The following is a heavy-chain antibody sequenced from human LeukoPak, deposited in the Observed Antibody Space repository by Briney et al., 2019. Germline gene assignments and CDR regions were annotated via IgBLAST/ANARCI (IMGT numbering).Heavy chain of an antibody. V-gene: IGHV1-46*03. J-gene: IGHJ5*02. CDR3: ARERGIVVVPADWFDP. Sequence: GSVKVSCKASGYTFTSYYMHWVRQAPGQGLEWMGIINPSGGSTSYAQKFQGRVTMTRDTSTSTVYMELSSLRSEDTAVYYCARERGIVVVPADWFDPWGQGTLVTVSS. D-gene: IGHD2-2*01. CDR1: GYTFTSYY. CDR2: INPSGGST.